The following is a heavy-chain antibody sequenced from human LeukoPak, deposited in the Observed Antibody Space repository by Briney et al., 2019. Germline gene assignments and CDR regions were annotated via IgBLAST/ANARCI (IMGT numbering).Heavy chain of an antibody. CDR2: ISYDGSNK. D-gene: IGHD6-19*01. CDR1: GFTFSSYA. CDR3: AKDRIHSSGWPRLFDF. V-gene: IGHV3-30*04. J-gene: IGHJ4*02. Sequence: PGGSLRLSCAASGFTFSSYAMHWVRQAPGKGLEWVAVISYDGSNKYYADSVKGQFTISRDNSKNTLYLQTNSLRAEDTAVYYCAKDRIHSSGWPRLFDFWGQGTLVTVSS.